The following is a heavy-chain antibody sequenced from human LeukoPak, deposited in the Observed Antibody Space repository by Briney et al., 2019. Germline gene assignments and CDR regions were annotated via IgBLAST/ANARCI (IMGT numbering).Heavy chain of an antibody. CDR2: IYYSGST. CDR1: GGSITSSSYY. D-gene: IGHD2-21*01. V-gene: IGHV4-39*01. CDR3: ARRPYSRNWFDP. Sequence: PSGTLSLTCTVSGGSITSSSYYWGWIRQPPGKGLEWIGSIYYSGSTYYNPSLKSRVTISVDTSKNQFSLKLSSVTAADTAVYYCARRPYSRNWFDPWGQGTLVTVSS. J-gene: IGHJ5*02.